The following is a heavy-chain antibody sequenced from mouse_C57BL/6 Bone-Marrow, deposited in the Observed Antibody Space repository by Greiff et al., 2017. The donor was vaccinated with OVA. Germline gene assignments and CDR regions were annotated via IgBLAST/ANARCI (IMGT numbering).Heavy chain of an antibody. V-gene: IGHV5-17*01. Sequence: EVKLVESGGGLVKPGGSLKLSCAASGFTFSDYGMHWVRQAPEKGLEWVAYISSGSSTIYYADTVKGRFTISRDNAKNTLFLQMTSLRSEDTDMYYCARDGNNWYFDDWGTGTTVTVSS. CDR3: ARDGNNWYFDD. D-gene: IGHD2-1*01. CDR2: ISSGSSTI. J-gene: IGHJ1*03. CDR1: GFTFSDYG.